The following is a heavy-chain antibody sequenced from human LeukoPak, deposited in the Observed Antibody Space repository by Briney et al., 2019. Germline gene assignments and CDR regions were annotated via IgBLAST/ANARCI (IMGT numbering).Heavy chain of an antibody. CDR1: GFTFDDYA. Sequence: GRSLRLSCAASGFTFDDYAMHWVRQAPGKGLEWVSGISWNSGSIGYADSVKGRFTISRDNAKNSLYLQMNSLRAEDTALYYCAKDSNIVVVPVAIDYWGRGTLVTVSS. J-gene: IGHJ4*02. CDR3: AKDSNIVVVPVAIDY. D-gene: IGHD2-2*01. V-gene: IGHV3-9*01. CDR2: ISWNSGSI.